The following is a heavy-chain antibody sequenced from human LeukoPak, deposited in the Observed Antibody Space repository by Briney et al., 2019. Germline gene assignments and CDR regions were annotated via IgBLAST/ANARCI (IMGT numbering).Heavy chain of an antibody. D-gene: IGHD6-13*01. CDR1: GFTFSSYS. V-gene: IGHV3-48*01. J-gene: IGHJ6*03. Sequence: GGSLRFSCAASGFTFSSYSMNWVRQAPGKGLEWVSYISSSSRTIYYADSVKGRFTISRDNAKNSLYLQMNSLRAEDTAVYYCARDLYLEQQLVRGPINYYYYYYMDVWGKGTTVTVSS. CDR3: ARDLYLEQQLVRGPINYYYYYYMDV. CDR2: ISSSSRTI.